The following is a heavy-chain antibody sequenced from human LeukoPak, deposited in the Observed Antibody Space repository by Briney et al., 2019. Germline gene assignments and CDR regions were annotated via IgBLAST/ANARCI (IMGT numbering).Heavy chain of an antibody. CDR3: ARSPPRGMDV. Sequence: PGGSLRLSCAASGFTVNSNYMSWVRQAPGKGLEWVSVIYSGGSIYYADSVKGRFTMSRDNSKNTLYLQMNSLRAEDTAVYYCARSPPRGMDVWGQGTTVTVSS. J-gene: IGHJ6*02. V-gene: IGHV3-53*01. CDR1: GFTVNSNY. CDR2: IYSGGSI.